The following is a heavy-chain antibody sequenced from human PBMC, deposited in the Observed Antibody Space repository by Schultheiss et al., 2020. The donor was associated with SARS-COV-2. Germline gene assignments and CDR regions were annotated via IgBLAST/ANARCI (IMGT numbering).Heavy chain of an antibody. CDR1: GFTFSSYA. CDR2: INSDGSST. D-gene: IGHD2-2*01. V-gene: IGHV3-74*01. Sequence: GGSLRLSCAASGFTFSSYAMHWVRQAPGKGLVWVSRINSDGSSTSYADSVKGRFTISRDNAKNTLYLQMNSLRAEDTAVYYCASDIVVVPAARGGMDVWGQGTTVTVSS. J-gene: IGHJ6*02. CDR3: ASDIVVVPAARGGMDV.